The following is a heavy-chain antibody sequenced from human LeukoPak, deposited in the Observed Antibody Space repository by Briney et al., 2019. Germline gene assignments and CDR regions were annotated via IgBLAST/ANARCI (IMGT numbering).Heavy chain of an antibody. D-gene: IGHD6-19*01. Sequence: SETLSLTCTVSGGAISNYYWSWIRQPPGKGLEWIAYICYSGSTNYNPSLKSRVTISVDTSKNQFSLKLSSVTAADTAVYYCARGPSSGWYYFDYWGQGTLVTVSS. CDR3: ARGPSSGWYYFDY. CDR2: ICYSGST. J-gene: IGHJ4*02. CDR1: GGAISNYY. V-gene: IGHV4-59*12.